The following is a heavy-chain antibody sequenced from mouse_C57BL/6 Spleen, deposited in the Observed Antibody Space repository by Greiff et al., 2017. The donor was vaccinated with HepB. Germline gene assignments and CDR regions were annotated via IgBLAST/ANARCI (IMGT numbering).Heavy chain of an antibody. CDR1: GFNFTDYY. CDR2: IDPEDGDT. Sequence: EVQLQQSGAELVRPGASVKLSCTASGFNFTDYYMHWVKQRPEQGLEWIGWIDPEDGDTEYAPKFQGKATLTADTSSNTAYLQLSSLTSEDTAVYYWTKRGGSGFAYWGQGTLVTVSA. D-gene: IGHD1-1*01. V-gene: IGHV14-1*01. J-gene: IGHJ3*01. CDR3: TKRGGSGFAY.